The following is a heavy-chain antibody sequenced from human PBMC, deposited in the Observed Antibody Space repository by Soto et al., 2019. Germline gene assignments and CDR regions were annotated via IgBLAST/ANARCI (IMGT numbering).Heavy chain of an antibody. CDR3: TRGPADY. Sequence: EVQLVESGGGLVQPGGSLRLSCAASGFTFSDHYMDWVRQAPGKGLEWVGRIKNKVNSYTTEYAASVKGRFTISRDDSKNSLFLQMNSLKTEDTAVYYCTRGPADYWGQGTLVTVSS. V-gene: IGHV3-72*01. J-gene: IGHJ4*02. CDR2: IKNKVNSYTT. CDR1: GFTFSDHY.